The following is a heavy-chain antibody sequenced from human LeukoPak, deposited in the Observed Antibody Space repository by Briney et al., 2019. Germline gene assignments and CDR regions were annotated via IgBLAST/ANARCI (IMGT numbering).Heavy chain of an antibody. CDR3: ARSLADSSGWTDFDY. Sequence: SETLSLTCTVSGGSISSSSYYWGWIRQPPGKGLEWIGSIHYSGSTNYNPSLKSRVTISVDTSKNQFSMKLRSVTAADTAVYYCARSLADSSGWTDFDYWGQGTLVTVSS. D-gene: IGHD6-19*01. J-gene: IGHJ4*02. CDR2: IHYSGST. V-gene: IGHV4-39*07. CDR1: GGSISSSSYY.